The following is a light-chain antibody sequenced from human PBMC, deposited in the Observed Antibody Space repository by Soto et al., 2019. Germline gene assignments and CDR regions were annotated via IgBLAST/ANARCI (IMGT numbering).Light chain of an antibody. J-gene: IGLJ7*01. V-gene: IGLV1-51*01. CDR1: SSNIGNNY. CDR2: DNN. CDR3: GTWDSSLSAGLVV. Sequence: QSVLTQPPSVSAAPGQKVTISCSGSSSNIGNNYVSWYQHLPGTAPKLLIYDNNKRPSGIPDRFSGSKSGTSATLGITGLQTGDEADYYGGTWDSSLSAGLVVFGGGTQLTVL.